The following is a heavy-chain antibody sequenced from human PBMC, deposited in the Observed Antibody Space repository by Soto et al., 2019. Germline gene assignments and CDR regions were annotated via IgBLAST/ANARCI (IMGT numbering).Heavy chain of an antibody. V-gene: IGHV3-74*01. J-gene: IGHJ4*02. CDR3: AQKPPSMPLI. D-gene: IGHD2-2*01. Sequence: PGGSLRLSCAASGFTFSTHWMHWVRQTPGKALLWVARINPDGSFTSYADSVKGRFTISRDNAKNTLFLQVTTLTAEDTAVYYCAQKPPSMPLIWGQGALVTVSS. CDR2: INPDGSFT. CDR1: GFTFSTHW.